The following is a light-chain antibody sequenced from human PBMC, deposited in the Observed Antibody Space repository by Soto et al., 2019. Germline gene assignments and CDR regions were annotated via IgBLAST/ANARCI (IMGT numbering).Light chain of an antibody. CDR3: QQNYDLPWT. CDR1: QTISGNY. V-gene: IGKV3D-7*01. J-gene: IGKJ2*02. CDR2: GAS. Sequence: EIALTQSPASLSLSPGESVTLSCRTSQTISGNYLSRYQRRPGQAPRLLIFGASIRATDIPARFSGSGSGRDFTLAITGLEPEDLAVYYCQQNYDLPWTFGQGTKLEMK.